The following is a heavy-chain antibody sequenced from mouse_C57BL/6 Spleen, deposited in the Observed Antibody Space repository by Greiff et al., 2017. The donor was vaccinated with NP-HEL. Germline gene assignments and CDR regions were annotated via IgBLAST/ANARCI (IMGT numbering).Heavy chain of an antibody. V-gene: IGHV1-15*01. Sequence: VQLVESGAELVRPGASVTLSCKASGYTFTDYEMHWVKQTPVHGLEWIGAIDPETGGTAYNQKFKGKAILTADKSSSTAYMELRSLTSEDSAVYYCTWYYGSSFDYWGQGTTLTVSS. CDR3: TWYYGSSFDY. J-gene: IGHJ2*01. CDR2: IDPETGGT. CDR1: GYTFTDYE. D-gene: IGHD1-1*01.